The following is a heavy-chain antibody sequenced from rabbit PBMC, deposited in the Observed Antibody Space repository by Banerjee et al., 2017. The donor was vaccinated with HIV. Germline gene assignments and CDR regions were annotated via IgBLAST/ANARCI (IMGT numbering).Heavy chain of an antibody. J-gene: IGHJ4*01. V-gene: IGHV1S45*01. CDR2: INTFSDST. CDR3: SRGTERVALTL. CDR1: GFSFSSGYV. D-gene: IGHD4-2*01. Sequence: QEQLEESGGGLVQPEGSLTLTCTASGFSFSSGYVMCWVRQAPGKGLEWIGCINTFSDSTYYASWAKGRFTISKTSSTTVALRMTSLTAADTATYFCSRGTERVALTLWGPGTLVTVS.